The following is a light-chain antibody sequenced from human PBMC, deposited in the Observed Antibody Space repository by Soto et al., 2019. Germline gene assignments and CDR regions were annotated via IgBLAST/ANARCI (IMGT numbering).Light chain of an antibody. V-gene: IGLV1-40*01. Sequence: QSVLTQPPSVSGAPGQRVTISCTGSNSNIGAGYDVHWYLQLPGTAPKLLVYTNNNRPSGVPDRFSGSKSGTSASLAITGLQPEDEADYYCQSYDSGVTGSVFGTGTKVTVL. CDR1: NSNIGAGYD. CDR3: QSYDSGVTGSV. J-gene: IGLJ1*01. CDR2: TNN.